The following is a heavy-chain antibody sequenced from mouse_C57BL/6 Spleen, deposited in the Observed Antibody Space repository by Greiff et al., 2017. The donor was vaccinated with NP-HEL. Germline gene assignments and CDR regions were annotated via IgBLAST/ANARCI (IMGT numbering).Heavy chain of an antibody. J-gene: IGHJ2*01. CDR1: GYTFTSYW. V-gene: IGHV1-80*01. D-gene: IGHD2-4*01. CDR3: ARNQITHYFDY. Sequence: QVQLQQPGAELVKPGASVKLSCKASGYTFTSYWMHWVKQRPGQGLEWIGQIYPGDGDTNYNGKFKGKATLTADKSSSTAYMQLSSLTSEDSAVYFCARNQITHYFDYWGQGTTLTVSS. CDR2: IYPGDGDT.